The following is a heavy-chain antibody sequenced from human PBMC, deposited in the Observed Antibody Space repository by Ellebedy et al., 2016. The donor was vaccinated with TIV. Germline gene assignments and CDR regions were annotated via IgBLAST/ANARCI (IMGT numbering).Heavy chain of an antibody. D-gene: IGHD1-7*01. CDR2: INHNSGAT. J-gene: IGHJ4*02. CDR3: ARDGATGTTPFVY. Sequence: ASVKVSCKTSGYTFTAYHIHWVRQAPGQGLEWMGWINHNSGATNYAQKLQGRVIMTTDTSTSTAYMELRSLKSDDTAVYYCARDGATGTTPFVYWGQGTLVTVSS. V-gene: IGHV1-18*01. CDR1: GYTFTAYH.